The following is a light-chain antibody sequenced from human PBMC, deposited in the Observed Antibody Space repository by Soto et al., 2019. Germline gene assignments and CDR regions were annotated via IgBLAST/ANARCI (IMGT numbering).Light chain of an antibody. J-gene: IGKJ2*01. CDR3: LLYFSPDRYT. V-gene: IGKV3-20*01. Sequence: EIVLTQTPGTLSLSPGERATLSCRASQSVISSHLAWYQQKPGQAPRLLIYGASTRATGIPDRFSGSGSDTDFSLTIRRLDPEDFAMYYCLLYFSPDRYTFGPGTKVQIK. CDR1: QSVISSH. CDR2: GAS.